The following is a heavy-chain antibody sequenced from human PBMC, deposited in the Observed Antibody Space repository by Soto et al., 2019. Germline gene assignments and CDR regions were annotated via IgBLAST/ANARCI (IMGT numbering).Heavy chain of an antibody. Sequence: EVQLLESGGGLVQPGGSLRVSCVASGFTFSTFDMSWARQVPGKGLEWVSGISASGGSTYYADSVKGRFSISRDNSKNTLYLQMNSLRAEDTAVYHCAKGFYDSNYALNYWGQGTLVSVSS. CDR2: ISASGGST. CDR1: GFTFSTFD. CDR3: AKGFYDSNYALNY. J-gene: IGHJ4*02. V-gene: IGHV3-23*01. D-gene: IGHD3-22*01.